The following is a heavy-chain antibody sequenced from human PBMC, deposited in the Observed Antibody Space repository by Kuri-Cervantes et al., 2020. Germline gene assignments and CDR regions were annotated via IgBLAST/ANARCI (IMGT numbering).Heavy chain of an antibody. D-gene: IGHD3-3*01. V-gene: IGHV1-69*06. CDR3: ARDASLDFWSGYFGY. CDR1: GGTFSSYA. CDR2: IIPIFGTA. J-gene: IGHJ4*02. Sequence: SVKVSCKASGGTFSSYAISWVRQAPGQGLEWMGGIIPIFGTANYAQKFQGRVTITADKSTSTAYMELSSLRAEDTAVYYCARDASLDFWSGYFGYWGQGTLVTVSS.